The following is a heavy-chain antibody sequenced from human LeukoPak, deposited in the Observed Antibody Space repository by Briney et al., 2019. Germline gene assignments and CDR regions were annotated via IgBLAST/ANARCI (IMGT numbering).Heavy chain of an antibody. J-gene: IGHJ4*02. Sequence: SVKVSCKASGGTFSSYAISWVRQAPGQGLEWMGRIIPILGIANYAQKFQGRVTITADKSTSTAYMELRSLRSDDTAVYYCARAKEYCSSTSCSDYFDYWGQGTLVTVSS. CDR1: GGTFSSYA. V-gene: IGHV1-69*04. D-gene: IGHD2-2*01. CDR3: ARAKEYCSSTSCSDYFDY. CDR2: IIPILGIA.